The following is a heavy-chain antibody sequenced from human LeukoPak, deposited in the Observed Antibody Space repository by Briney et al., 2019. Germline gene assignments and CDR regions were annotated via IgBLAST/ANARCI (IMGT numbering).Heavy chain of an antibody. D-gene: IGHD3-3*01. Sequence: SETLSLTCAVYGGSLSGYYWSWIRPPPGKGLEWVGEINHSGSPNYNPSLKSRVTISVDTSKNQFSLKLRSMTDADTAVYYCARCFALEWLLSELYYYYMDVWGKGSTVTASS. J-gene: IGHJ6*03. CDR3: ARCFALEWLLSELYYYYMDV. V-gene: IGHV4-34*01. CDR1: GGSLSGYY. CDR2: INHSGSP.